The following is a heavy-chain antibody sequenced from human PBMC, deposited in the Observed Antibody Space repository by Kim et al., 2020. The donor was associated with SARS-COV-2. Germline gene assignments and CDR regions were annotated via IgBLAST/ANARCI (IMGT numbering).Heavy chain of an antibody. V-gene: IGHV3-7*01. CDR3: RRASGIDY. J-gene: IGHJ4*02. CDR2: GSEK. Sequence: GSEKYYVDSVKGLFTISRDNAKNSLYLQMNSLRAEDTAVYYCRRASGIDYWGQGTLVTVSS. D-gene: IGHD3-10*01.